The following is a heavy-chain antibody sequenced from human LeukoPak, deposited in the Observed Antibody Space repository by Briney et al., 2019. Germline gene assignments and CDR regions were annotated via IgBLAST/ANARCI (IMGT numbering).Heavy chain of an antibody. D-gene: IGHD3-22*01. CDR3: ATDFYDTT. J-gene: IGHJ5*02. V-gene: IGHV3-15*07. Sequence: GGSLRLSCATSGFTFSNAWMNWVRQAPGKGLEWVGRIRSNSDGGTIDYAAPVIGRFALSRDDSKNTLYLQMNRLQTEDTAVYYCATDFYDTTWGQGTLVTVSS. CDR2: IRSNSDGGTI. CDR1: GFTFSNAW.